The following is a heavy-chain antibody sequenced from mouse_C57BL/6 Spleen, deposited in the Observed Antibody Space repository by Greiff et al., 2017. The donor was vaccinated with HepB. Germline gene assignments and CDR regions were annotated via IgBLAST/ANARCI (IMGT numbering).Heavy chain of an antibody. Sequence: EVQRVESGGGLVKPGGSLKLSCAASGFTFSSYAMSWVRQTPEKRLEWVATISDGGSYTYYPDNVKGRFTISRDNAKNNLYLQMSHLKSEDTAMYYCARESHYYGSSYWYFDVWGTGTTVTVSS. V-gene: IGHV5-4*01. CDR1: GFTFSSYA. D-gene: IGHD1-1*01. CDR2: ISDGGSYT. J-gene: IGHJ1*03. CDR3: ARESHYYGSSYWYFDV.